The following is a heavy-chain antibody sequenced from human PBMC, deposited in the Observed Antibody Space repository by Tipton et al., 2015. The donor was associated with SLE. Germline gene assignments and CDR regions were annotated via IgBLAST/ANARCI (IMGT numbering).Heavy chain of an antibody. D-gene: IGHD5-12*01. CDR1: GFTVSSNY. CDR3: AGDQGSGYDYGPEDV. J-gene: IGHJ6*02. V-gene: IGHV3-66*01. CDR2: IYSGGST. Sequence: SLRLSCAASGFTVSSNYMSWVRQAPGKGLEWVSVIYSGGSTYYAGSVKGRFTISRDNSKNTLYLQMNSLRAEDTAVYYCAGDQGSGYDYGPEDVWGQGTTVTVSS.